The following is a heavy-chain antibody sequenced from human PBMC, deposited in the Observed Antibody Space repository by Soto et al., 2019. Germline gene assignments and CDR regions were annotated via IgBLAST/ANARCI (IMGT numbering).Heavy chain of an antibody. CDR1: GFTFTSYS. CDR3: ARGLGSRRGPFDC. D-gene: IGHD3-16*01. Sequence: GGSLRLSCATSGFTFTSYSMNWFRQAPGRGLELLSYISSSSNTIFYADSVKDRFTISRDSANRSLYLQLTSLRDDDPALYFCARGLGSRRGPFDCWRKRTRVIVSS. J-gene: IGHJ4*02. CDR2: ISSSSNTI. V-gene: IGHV3-48*02.